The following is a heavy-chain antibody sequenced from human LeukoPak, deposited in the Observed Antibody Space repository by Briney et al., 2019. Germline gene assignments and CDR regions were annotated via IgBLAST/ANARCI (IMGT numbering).Heavy chain of an antibody. CDR1: GFTFSSYS. V-gene: IGHV3-30*18. D-gene: IGHD3-22*01. Sequence: GGSLRLSCAASGFTFSSYSMHWVRQAPGKGLEWVAVILNDGRSKYYADSVKGRFTISRDNSKNTLYLQMNSMRFEDTAIYFCAKDLDSSGDSYWGQGTLVTVSS. CDR3: AKDLDSSGDSY. CDR2: ILNDGRSK. J-gene: IGHJ4*02.